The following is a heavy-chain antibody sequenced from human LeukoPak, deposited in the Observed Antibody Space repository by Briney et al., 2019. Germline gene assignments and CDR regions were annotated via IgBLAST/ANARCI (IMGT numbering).Heavy chain of an antibody. V-gene: IGHV3-53*01. Sequence: PGGSLRLSCAASGFTVGDNYMTWVRQAPRKGLEWVSLIYSGGTTEYADSVKGRFSISRDISKNTLSLQLSSLRAEDTAVYYCAGGTDLWSGYSFDSWGQGTLVTVSS. D-gene: IGHD3-3*01. CDR3: AGGTDLWSGYSFDS. CDR2: IYSGGTT. CDR1: GFTVGDNY. J-gene: IGHJ4*02.